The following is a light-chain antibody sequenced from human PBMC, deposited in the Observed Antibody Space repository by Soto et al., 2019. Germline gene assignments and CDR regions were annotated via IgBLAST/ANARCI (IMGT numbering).Light chain of an antibody. J-gene: IGKJ2*01. CDR1: QRINKW. Sequence: TQSPSTLSASIGDRVTITCRASQRINKWLAWHQQKPGKAPKLLIYDASSLQSGVPPRFSGSGSGTEFTLTIRSLQPDDIATYYCQQYNTYSFGQGTKVDIK. CDR3: QQYNTYS. V-gene: IGKV1-5*01. CDR2: DAS.